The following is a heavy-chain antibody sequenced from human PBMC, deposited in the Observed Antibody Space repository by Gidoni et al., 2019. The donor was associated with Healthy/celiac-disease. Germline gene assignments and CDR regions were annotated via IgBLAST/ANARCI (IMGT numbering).Heavy chain of an antibody. CDR3: AKDWSAPHYYDSSAPNDY. J-gene: IGHJ4*02. CDR2: ISGSGGST. V-gene: IGHV3-23*01. D-gene: IGHD3-22*01. CDR1: GFTFSSYA. Sequence: EVQLLESGGGLVQPGGSLRLSCAASGFTFSSYAMSWVRQAPGKGLEWVSAISGSGGSTYYADSVKGRFTISRDNSKNTLYLKMNSLRAEDTAVYYCAKDWSAPHYYDSSAPNDYWGQGTLVTVSS.